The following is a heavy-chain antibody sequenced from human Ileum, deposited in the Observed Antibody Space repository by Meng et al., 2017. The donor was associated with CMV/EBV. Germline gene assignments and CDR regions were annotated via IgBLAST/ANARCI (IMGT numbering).Heavy chain of an antibody. CDR2: IYSGGSST. CDR1: GFTFSSYA. J-gene: IGHJ3*02. D-gene: IGHD1-1*01. CDR3: AEAGPTNWDDAFDI. V-gene: IGHV3-23*03. Sequence: GESLKISCAASGFTFSSYAMSWVRQAPGKGLEWVSVIYSGGSSTYYADSVKGRFTISRDNSKNTLYLQMNSLRAEDTAVYCCAEAGPTNWDDAFDIWGQGTRVTV.